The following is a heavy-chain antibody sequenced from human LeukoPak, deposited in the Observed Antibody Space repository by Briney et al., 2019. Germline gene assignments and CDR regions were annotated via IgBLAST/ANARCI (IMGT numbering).Heavy chain of an antibody. CDR1: GGSISSSSYC. CDR2: IYYSGST. J-gene: IGHJ4*02. V-gene: IGHV4-39*01. D-gene: IGHD5-18*01. CDR3: ARRYSYGYDY. Sequence: PSETLSLACTVSGGSISSSSYCWGWIRQPPGKGLEWIGSIYYSGSTYYNPSLKSRVTISVDTSKNQFSLKLSSVTAADTAVYYCARRYSYGYDYWGQGTLVTVSS.